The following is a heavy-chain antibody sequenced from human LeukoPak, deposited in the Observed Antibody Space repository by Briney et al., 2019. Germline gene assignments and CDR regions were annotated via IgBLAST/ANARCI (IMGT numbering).Heavy chain of an antibody. CDR2: ISYDGSNK. J-gene: IGHJ4*02. D-gene: IGHD3-10*01. CDR3: ARGATYYYGSGSSQFDY. CDR1: GFTFSSYA. V-gene: IGHV3-30*04. Sequence: GGSLRLSCAASGFTFSSYAMHWVRQAPGKGQEWVSVISYDGSNKYYADSVKGRFTISRDNSKNTLYLQMNSLRAEDTAVYYCARGATYYYGSGSSQFDYWGQGTLVTVSS.